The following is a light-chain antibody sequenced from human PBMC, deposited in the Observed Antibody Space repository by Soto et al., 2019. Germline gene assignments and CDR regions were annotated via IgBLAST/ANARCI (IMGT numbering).Light chain of an antibody. CDR2: GAS. J-gene: IGKJ1*01. CDR3: QQYKDWPTR. V-gene: IGKV3-15*01. Sequence: IVMTPSPAILSLSRGQRASLSCRASQSVSTTVAWYHQQPGQDTRLLVYGASTRATGIPARFSGIGAGTDVTLPITSLQSEDCGVYFCQQYKDWPTRFGQGTKVDI. CDR1: QSVSTT.